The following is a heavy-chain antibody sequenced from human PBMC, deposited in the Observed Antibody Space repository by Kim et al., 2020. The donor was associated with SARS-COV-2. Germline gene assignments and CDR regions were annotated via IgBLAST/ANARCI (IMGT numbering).Heavy chain of an antibody. Sequence: TGYAQKIQGRVTMTRNTSISTAYMELSSLRSEDTAVYYCARTLWFGELLVWGQGTLVTVSS. CDR2: T. V-gene: IGHV1-8*01. CDR3: ARTLWFGELLV. D-gene: IGHD3-10*01. J-gene: IGHJ4*02.